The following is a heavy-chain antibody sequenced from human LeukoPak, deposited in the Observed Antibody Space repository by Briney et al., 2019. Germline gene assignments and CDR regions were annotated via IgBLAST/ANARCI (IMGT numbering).Heavy chain of an antibody. CDR3: ARVRVSGVDFGDYDEVF. CDR1: GGTFSTYA. V-gene: IGHV1-69*13. J-gene: IGHJ4*02. D-gene: IGHD4-17*01. Sequence: SVKVSCKASGGTFSTYAITWVRQAPGQGLEWMGGLIPNFGTARGAQKFQGRVTITADESTSTAYMELSSLRSEDTAVYYCARVRVSGVDFGDYDEVFRGQGTLVTVSS. CDR2: LIPNFGTA.